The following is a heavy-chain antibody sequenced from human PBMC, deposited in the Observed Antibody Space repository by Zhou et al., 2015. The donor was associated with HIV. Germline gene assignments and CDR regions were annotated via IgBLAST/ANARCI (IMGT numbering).Heavy chain of an antibody. D-gene: IGHD1-26*01. CDR1: GYTFTSYA. J-gene: IGHJ4*02. V-gene: IGHV1-3*05. CDR2: INAGNGNT. Sequence: QVQLVQSGAEEKKPGASVKVSCKASGYTFTSYAMHWVRQAPGQRLEWMGWINAGNGNTKYSQKFQGRVTITRDTSASTAYMELSSLRSEDTAVYYCARGWGGGEVGSYSNDYWGQGTLVTVSS. CDR3: ARGWGGGEVGSYSNDY.